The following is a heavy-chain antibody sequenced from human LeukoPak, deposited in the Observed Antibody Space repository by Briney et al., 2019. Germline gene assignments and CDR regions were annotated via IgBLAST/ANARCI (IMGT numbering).Heavy chain of an antibody. V-gene: IGHV3-21*01. J-gene: IGHJ4*02. CDR1: GFTFSSYS. Sequence: GRSLRLSCAASGFTFSSYSMNWVRQAPGKGLEWVSSISSSSSYIYYADSVKGRFTISRDNAKNSLYLQMNSLRAEDTAVYYCARVWASGDGYSFDYWGQGTLVTVSS. D-gene: IGHD5-24*01. CDR3: ARVWASGDGYSFDY. CDR2: ISSSSSYI.